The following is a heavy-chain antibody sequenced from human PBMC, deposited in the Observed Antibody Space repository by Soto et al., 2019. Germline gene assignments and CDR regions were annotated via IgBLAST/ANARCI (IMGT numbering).Heavy chain of an antibody. CDR2: IYTGGTT. D-gene: IGHD3-10*01. J-gene: IGHJ5*01. CDR1: GFIVSSTY. V-gene: IGHV3-53*01. CDR3: ARGIWFGRHFDS. Sequence: EVQLVESGGGLIQPGGSLRLSCAASGFIVSSTYMSWVRQAPGKGLEWVSVIYTGGTTYYADSVKGRFTISRHESKNTMSLQMNSLRAEDTAVYYCARGIWFGRHFDSWGQGTLVTVSS.